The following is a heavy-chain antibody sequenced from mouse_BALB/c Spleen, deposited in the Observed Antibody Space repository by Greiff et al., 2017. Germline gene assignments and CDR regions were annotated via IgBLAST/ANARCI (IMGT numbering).Heavy chain of an antibody. CDR2: ISYDGSN. V-gene: IGHV3-6*02. Sequence: DVQLQESGPGLVKPSQSLSLTCSVTGYSITSGYYWNWIRQFPGNKLEWMGYISYDGSNNYNPSLKNRISITRDTSKNQFFLKLNSVTTEDTATYYCARSDYDYYFDYWGQGTTLTVSS. CDR3: ARSDYDYYFDY. J-gene: IGHJ2*01. CDR1: GYSITSGYY. D-gene: IGHD2-4*01.